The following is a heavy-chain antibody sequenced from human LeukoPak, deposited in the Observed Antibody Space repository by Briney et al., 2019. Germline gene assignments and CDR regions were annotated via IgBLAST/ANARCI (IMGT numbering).Heavy chain of an antibody. CDR3: AKGDCSSTSCPSRD. CDR1: GFTFSSYA. J-gene: IGHJ4*02. CDR2: ISGSGSST. V-gene: IGHV3-23*01. Sequence: GGSLRLSCAASGFTFSSYAMSWVRQAPGKGLEWVSAISGSGSSTYYADSVKGRFTISRDNSKNTLYLQMNSLRAEDTAVYYCAKGDCSSTSCPSRDWGQGTLVTVSS. D-gene: IGHD2-2*01.